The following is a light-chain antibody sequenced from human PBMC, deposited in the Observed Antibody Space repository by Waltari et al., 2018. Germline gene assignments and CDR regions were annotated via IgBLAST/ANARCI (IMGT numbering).Light chain of an antibody. CDR2: RHN. CDR3: SSYAGTNNLV. V-gene: IGLV1-47*01. CDR1: TPNIGNNY. Sequence: QSVLTQPPSASGTPGQRVTISCSGSTPNIGNNYVYWYQQFLGTAPNLLIYRHNQRPSGVPDRFSGSKSGTSASLAISGLRSEDEAAYYCSSYAGTNNLVFGGGTKLTVL. J-gene: IGLJ3*02.